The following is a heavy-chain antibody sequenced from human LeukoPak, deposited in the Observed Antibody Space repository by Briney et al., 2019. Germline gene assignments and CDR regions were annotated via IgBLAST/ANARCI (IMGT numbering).Heavy chain of an antibody. Sequence: GRSLRLSCAASGFTFCSHGMHWARQAPGKGLEWVALMSYDGTNKVYADSVKGRFTISRDNSKNTLYLEMNNLRAEDTAVYYCAKRGYCSGGRCYSFHFDYWGQGTLVTVSS. CDR1: GFTFCSHG. J-gene: IGHJ4*02. V-gene: IGHV3-30*18. CDR3: AKRGYCSGGRCYSFHFDY. CDR2: MSYDGTNK. D-gene: IGHD2-15*01.